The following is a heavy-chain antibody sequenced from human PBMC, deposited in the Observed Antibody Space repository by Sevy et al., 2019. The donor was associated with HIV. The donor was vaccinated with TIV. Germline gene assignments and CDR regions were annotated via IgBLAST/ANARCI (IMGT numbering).Heavy chain of an antibody. V-gene: IGHV3-23*01. CDR3: AKDFYGSGSYYTTDR. Sequence: GGSLRLSCAASGLIFSNYAMNWFRRPPGKGLEWVSTVSGTGDNTYYAESVKGRFTIFRDNSKNTMYLQMNSLRADDTAVYYCAKDFYGSGSYYTTDRWGQGTLVTVSS. J-gene: IGHJ5*02. CDR2: VSGTGDNT. D-gene: IGHD3-10*01. CDR1: GLIFSNYA.